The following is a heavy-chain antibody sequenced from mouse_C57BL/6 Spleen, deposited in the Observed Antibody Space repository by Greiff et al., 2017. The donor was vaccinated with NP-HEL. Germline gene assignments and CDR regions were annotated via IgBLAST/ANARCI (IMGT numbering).Heavy chain of an antibody. V-gene: IGHV1-55*01. Sequence: QVQLQQPGAELVKPGASVKMSCKASGYTFTSYWMTWVKQRPGQGLEWIGDIYPGSGSTNYNEKFKSKATLTVDTSSSTAYMQLSSLTSEDSAVYYCARVGYDGYYDYAMDYWGQGTSVTVSS. J-gene: IGHJ4*01. CDR2: IYPGSGST. CDR3: ARVGYDGYYDYAMDY. CDR1: GYTFTSYW. D-gene: IGHD2-3*01.